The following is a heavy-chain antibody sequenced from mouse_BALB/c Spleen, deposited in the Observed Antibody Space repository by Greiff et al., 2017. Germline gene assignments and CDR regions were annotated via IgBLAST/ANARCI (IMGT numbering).Heavy chain of an antibody. CDR3: SRRMGYYGAMDY. Sequence: QVQLQQPGAELVKPGASVKLSCKASGYTFTSYWMHWVKQRPGQGLEWIGEINPSNGGTNYNEKFKRKATLTVDTSSSTAYMQLSSLTSEDSAVYYCSRRMGYYGAMDYWGQGTSVTVSS. J-gene: IGHJ4*01. D-gene: IGHD1-1*01. CDR1: GYTFTSYW. V-gene: IGHV1-53*01. CDR2: INPSNGGT.